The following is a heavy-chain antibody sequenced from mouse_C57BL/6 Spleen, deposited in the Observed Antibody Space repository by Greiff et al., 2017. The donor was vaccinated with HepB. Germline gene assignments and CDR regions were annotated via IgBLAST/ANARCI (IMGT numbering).Heavy chain of an antibody. J-gene: IGHJ4*01. CDR1: GFTFSSYA. Sequence: EVMLVESGGGLVKPGGSLKLSCAASGFTFSSYAMSWVRQTPEKRLEWVATISDGGSYTYYPDNVKGRFTISRDNAKNNLYLQMSHLKSEDTAMYYCAREGYDYDGAMDYWGQGTSVTVSS. D-gene: IGHD2-4*01. V-gene: IGHV5-4*01. CDR2: ISDGGSYT. CDR3: AREGYDYDGAMDY.